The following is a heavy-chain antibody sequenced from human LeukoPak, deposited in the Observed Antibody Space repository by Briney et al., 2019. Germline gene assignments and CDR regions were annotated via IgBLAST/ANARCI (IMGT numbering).Heavy chain of an antibody. V-gene: IGHV1-2*02. CDR3: ARVVLEGTGNRIDY. CDR1: GYTFTGYY. D-gene: IGHD2-8*02. Sequence: ASVKVSCKASGYTFTGYYMHWVRQAPGQGLEWMGWINPNSGGTNYAQKFQGRVTMTRDTSISTAYMELSRLRSDDTAVYYCARVVLEGTGNRIDYWGQGTLVTVSS. CDR2: INPNSGGT. J-gene: IGHJ4*02.